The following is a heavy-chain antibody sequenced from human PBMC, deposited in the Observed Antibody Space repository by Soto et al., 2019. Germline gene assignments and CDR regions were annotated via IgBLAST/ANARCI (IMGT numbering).Heavy chain of an antibody. CDR2: INHGGST. J-gene: IGHJ4*02. V-gene: IGHV4-34*01. D-gene: IGHD3-22*01. CDR1: GGSFSGYY. CDR3: ARGPEYYYGGSGYVDY. Sequence: PSETLSLTCAVYGGSFSGYYWSWIRQPPGKGLEWIGEINHGGSTNYNPSLKSRVTMSLDTSKNQFSLKLTSVTAADTSVYYCARGPEYYYGGSGYVDYWGRGTLVT.